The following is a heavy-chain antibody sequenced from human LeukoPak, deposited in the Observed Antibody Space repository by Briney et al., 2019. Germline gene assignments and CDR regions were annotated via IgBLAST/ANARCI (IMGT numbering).Heavy chain of an antibody. J-gene: IGHJ3*02. V-gene: IGHV1-18*01. Sequence: ASVKVSCKACGFSFTSYGFIWVRLAPGQGLEWMGWISAYNGNTNYAQKFQGRVTMTTDTSTSTAYMELRSLRSDDTAVYYCARDGHRRYYYGSSGREDVFDMWGQGTMITVSS. CDR1: GFSFTSYG. CDR3: ARDGHRRYYYGSSGREDVFDM. CDR2: ISAYNGNT. D-gene: IGHD3-22*01.